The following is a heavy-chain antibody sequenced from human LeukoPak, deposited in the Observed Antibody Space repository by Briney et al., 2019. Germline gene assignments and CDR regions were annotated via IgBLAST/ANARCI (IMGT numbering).Heavy chain of an antibody. CDR2: INPSGGST. D-gene: IGHD3-22*01. CDR3: ARDYSRDDAFDI. V-gene: IGHV1-46*01. J-gene: IGHJ3*02. Sequence: ASVKVSCKASGYTFTGYYMHWVRQAPGQGLEWMGIINPSGGSTSYAQKFQGRVTMTRDMSTSTVYMELSSLRSEDTAVYYCARDYSRDDAFDIWGQGTMVTVSS. CDR1: GYTFTGYY.